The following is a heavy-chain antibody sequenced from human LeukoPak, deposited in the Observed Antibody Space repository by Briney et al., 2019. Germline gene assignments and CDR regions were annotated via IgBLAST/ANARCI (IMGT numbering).Heavy chain of an antibody. CDR1: GYTFSGYY. V-gene: IGHV1-2*02. CDR2: INARNGDT. CDR3: ARASLASAGTRF. J-gene: IGHJ1*01. D-gene: IGHD6-13*01. Sequence: GASVNVSCKASGYTFSGYYIHWVRQAPGRGLEWVGWINARNGDTNYAQRFQGRVILTRDTSITTSYMEVISLTSDDTAVYYCARASLASAGTRFWGQGTLVIVSS.